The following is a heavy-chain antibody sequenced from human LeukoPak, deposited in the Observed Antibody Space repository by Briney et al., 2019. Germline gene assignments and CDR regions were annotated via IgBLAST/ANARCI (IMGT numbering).Heavy chain of an antibody. CDR1: GYTFTGYY. J-gene: IGHJ6*03. CDR2: INPNSGGT. D-gene: IGHD4-17*01. V-gene: IGHV1-2*02. CDR3: ARVRGDYDGDYYYYMDV. Sequence: ASVKVSCKASGYTFTGYYMHWVRQAPGQGLEWMGWINPNSGGTNYAQKFQGRVTMTRDTSISTAYMELSRLRSDDTAVYYCARVRGDYDGDYYYYMDVWGKGTTATVSS.